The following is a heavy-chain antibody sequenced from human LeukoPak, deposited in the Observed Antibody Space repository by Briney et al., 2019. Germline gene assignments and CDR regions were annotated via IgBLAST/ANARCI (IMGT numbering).Heavy chain of an antibody. Sequence: SEALSLTCTVSGGSVSSGSYYWAWIRQPPGKGLEWIGYISYSGSTNFNPSLKSRVTISVDTSKNQFSLNLSSVTAADTAVYYCARRGTGGRSFDIWGQGTMVTVSS. CDR3: ARRGTGGRSFDI. V-gene: IGHV4-61*01. CDR2: ISYSGST. D-gene: IGHD2-8*02. J-gene: IGHJ3*02. CDR1: GGSVSSGSYY.